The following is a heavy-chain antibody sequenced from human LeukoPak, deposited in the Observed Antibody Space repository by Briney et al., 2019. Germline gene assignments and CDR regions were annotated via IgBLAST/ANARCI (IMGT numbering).Heavy chain of an antibody. CDR3: GTGGHYFGS. CDR1: GLTISDAW. J-gene: IGHJ4*02. Sequence: GGSLRLSCVASGLTISDAWMSWVRQAPGKGLEWVGRIRRNSDGGTIDYAAPVKGRFIISRDGSRNTFCLQMNSLETDDTALYYCGTGGHYFGSWGQGTLVTVSS. CDR2: IRRNSDGGTI. V-gene: IGHV3-15*01.